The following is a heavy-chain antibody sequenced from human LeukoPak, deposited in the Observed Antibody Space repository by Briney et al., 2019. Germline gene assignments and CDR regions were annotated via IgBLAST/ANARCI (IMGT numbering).Heavy chain of an antibody. Sequence: GRSLRLSCAASRFTFSNYVMHWVRQAPGKGLEWVAVISYDGSDKYYADSVKGRFTISRDNSKNTLYLQMNSLRAEDTAVYYCAKPVMTTVTTYFHYYYYMDVWGKGTTVTVSS. CDR3: AKPVMTTVTTYFHYYYYMDV. V-gene: IGHV3-30*18. D-gene: IGHD4-17*01. CDR1: RFTFSNYV. J-gene: IGHJ6*03. CDR2: ISYDGSDK.